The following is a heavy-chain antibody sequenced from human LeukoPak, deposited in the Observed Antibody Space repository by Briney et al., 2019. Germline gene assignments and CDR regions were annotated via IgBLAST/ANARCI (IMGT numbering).Heavy chain of an antibody. CDR2: IYYSGST. CDR1: GGSISSGDYY. Sequence: SETLSLTCSVSGGSISSGDYYWSWIRQPPGKGLEWIGYIYYSGSTYYNPSLKSRVTISVDTSKNQFSLKLSSVTAADTAVYYCASLGEGEIAARLADWFDPWGQGTLVTVSS. D-gene: IGHD6-6*01. V-gene: IGHV4-30-4*08. J-gene: IGHJ5*02. CDR3: ASLGEGEIAARLADWFDP.